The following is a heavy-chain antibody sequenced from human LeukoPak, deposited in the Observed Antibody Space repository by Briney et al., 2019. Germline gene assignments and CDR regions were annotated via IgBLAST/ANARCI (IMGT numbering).Heavy chain of an antibody. J-gene: IGHJ3*02. V-gene: IGHV4-38-2*02. CDR1: GYSISSGYY. CDR3: ARVAAVVGYSSSHDAFDI. Sequence: PSETLSLTCTVSGYSISSGYYWGWIRQPPGKGLEWIGSIYHSGSTYYNPSLKSRVAISVDRSKNQFSLKLSSVTAADTAVYYCARVAAVVGYSSSHDAFDIWGQGTMVTVSS. CDR2: IYHSGST. D-gene: IGHD6-13*01.